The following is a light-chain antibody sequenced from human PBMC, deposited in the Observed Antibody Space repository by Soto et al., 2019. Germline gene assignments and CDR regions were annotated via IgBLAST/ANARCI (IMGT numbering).Light chain of an antibody. V-gene: IGLV2-11*01. CDR1: SSDVGGYNF. J-gene: IGLJ2*01. Sequence: QSALTQPRSGSGSPGQSVTISCTGTSSDVGGYNFVSWYQQHPGKAPKFMIYDVSKRPSGVPDRFSGSKSGNTASLTISGLQAEDEADYYCCSYAGSYTVLFGGGTKLTVL. CDR3: CSYAGSYTVL. CDR2: DVS.